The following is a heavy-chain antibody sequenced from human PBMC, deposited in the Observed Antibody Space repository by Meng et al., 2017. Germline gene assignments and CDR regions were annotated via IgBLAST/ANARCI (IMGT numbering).Heavy chain of an antibody. Sequence: ASVKVSCKASGYTFTSYYMHWVRQAPGQGLEWMGIINPSGGSTSYAQKFQGRVTMTRDTSTSTVYMELSSLRSEDTAAYYCARGYTHIVVVTAIRAWFDPWGQGTLVTVSS. CDR1: GYTFTSYY. J-gene: IGHJ5*02. V-gene: IGHV1-46*01. CDR3: ARGYTHIVVVTAIRAWFDP. CDR2: INPSGGST. D-gene: IGHD2-21*02.